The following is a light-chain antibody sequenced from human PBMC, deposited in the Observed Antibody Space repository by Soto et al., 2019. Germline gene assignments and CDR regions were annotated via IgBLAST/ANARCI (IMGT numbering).Light chain of an antibody. CDR2: GTS. J-gene: IGKJ1*01. V-gene: IGKV3-20*01. CDR1: QTISSNY. Sequence: EIVLMQSPGTLSVSPGERATLSCRASQTISSNYLAWYQQKPGQAPSLLIYGTSSRATGIPDRFSGSGSGTDFTLTISSQDPEDSAIYYCQQYGSWTFGQGTKVEIK. CDR3: QQYGSWT.